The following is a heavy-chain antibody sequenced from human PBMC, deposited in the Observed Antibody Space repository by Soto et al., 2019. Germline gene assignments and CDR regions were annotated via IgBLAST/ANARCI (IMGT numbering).Heavy chain of an antibody. CDR1: GYTLTSYG. D-gene: IGHD2-8*01. Sequence: ASVKVSCKAPGYTLTSYGISWVRQAPGQGLEWMGWISAKKGNTKYAQKLQGRVTMTTDTSTSTAYMELRSLRSDDTAVYYCAGVGLEDIVLMVYDPSFYYGMDVWGQGTTVTVSS. J-gene: IGHJ6*02. CDR2: ISAKKGNT. CDR3: AGVGLEDIVLMVYDPSFYYGMDV. V-gene: IGHV1-18*04.